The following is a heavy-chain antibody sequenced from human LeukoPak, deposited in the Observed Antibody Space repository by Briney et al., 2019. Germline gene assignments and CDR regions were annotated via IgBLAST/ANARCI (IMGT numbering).Heavy chain of an antibody. D-gene: IGHD6-13*01. V-gene: IGHV4-39*01. CDR1: GGSLSSNSHY. CDR2: IYYNGNI. Sequence: SETLSLTCTVSGGSLSSNSHYWGWIRQPPGKGLEYIASIYYNGNIYFNPSLKSRVTISVETSKNQFSLKLGSVTAADSAVYYCARHLRLPAAGLDSWGQGTLVTVSS. J-gene: IGHJ4*02. CDR3: ARHLRLPAAGLDS.